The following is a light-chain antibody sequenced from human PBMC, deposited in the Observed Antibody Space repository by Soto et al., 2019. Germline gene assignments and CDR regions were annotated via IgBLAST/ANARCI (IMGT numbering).Light chain of an antibody. V-gene: IGKV3-20*01. J-gene: IGKJ1*01. CDR2: GSS. CDR3: QQYGYSRT. Sequence: VLTQSPGTLSLSPGERATLSCRASQTLSSRHLAWYQQKPGQAPRLLIYGSSSRATDIPDRFSGSGSGTDFTLTISTLEPEDFAIYYCQQYGYSRTFGQGNKVDTK. CDR1: QTLSSRH.